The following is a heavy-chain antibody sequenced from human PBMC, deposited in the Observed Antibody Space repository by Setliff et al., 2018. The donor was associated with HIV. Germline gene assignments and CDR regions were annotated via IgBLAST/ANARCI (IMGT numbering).Heavy chain of an antibody. V-gene: IGHV4-59*05. CDR1: GGYMSGYY. Sequence: PSETLSLTCTVSGGYMSGYYWSWIRRPPGKGLEWIGSIYHTGQTYDNPSVKSRLTISVDTDENQFSLKLRSVTAAETAVYYCARQIASGYWAFDSWGQGTLVTVSS. D-gene: IGHD3-3*01. CDR2: IYHTGQT. CDR3: ARQIASGYWAFDS. J-gene: IGHJ4*02.